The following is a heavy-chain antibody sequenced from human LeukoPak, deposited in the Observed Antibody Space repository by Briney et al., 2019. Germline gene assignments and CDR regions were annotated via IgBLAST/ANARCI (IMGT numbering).Heavy chain of an antibody. Sequence: QPGGSLRLSCAASGFTFDDNAMHWVRPAPGKGLEWVSGISWDSGSIGYADSVKGRFTISRDNAKTSLYLQMNSLRAEDMALYYCAKGPDYDISTPIDYWGQGTLVTVSS. CDR2: ISWDSGSI. CDR1: GFTFDDNA. J-gene: IGHJ4*02. D-gene: IGHD3-9*01. V-gene: IGHV3-9*03. CDR3: AKGPDYDISTPIDY.